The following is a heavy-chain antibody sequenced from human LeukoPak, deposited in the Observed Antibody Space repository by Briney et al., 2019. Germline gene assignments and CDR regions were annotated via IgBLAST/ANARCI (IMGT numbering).Heavy chain of an antibody. CDR1: GGSISSYY. J-gene: IGHJ3*02. D-gene: IGHD6-19*01. Sequence: SETLSLTCTVSGGSISSYYWSWIRQPAGKGLEWIGRIYTSGSTNYNPSLKSRVTMSVDTSKNQFSLKLSSVTAADTAVYYCARGLSYSSGLWAFDIWGQGTMVTVSS. V-gene: IGHV4-4*07. CDR2: IYTSGST. CDR3: ARGLSYSSGLWAFDI.